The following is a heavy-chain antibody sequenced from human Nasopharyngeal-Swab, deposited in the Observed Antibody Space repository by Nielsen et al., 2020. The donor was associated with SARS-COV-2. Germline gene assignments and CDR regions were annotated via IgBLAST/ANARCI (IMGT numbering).Heavy chain of an antibody. CDR2: MNPNSGNT. J-gene: IGHJ6*02. Sequence: ASVKVSCKASGYTFTSYDINWVRQATGQGLEWMGWMNPNSGNTGYAQKFQGRVTMTRSTSISTAYMELSSLRSEDTAVYYCARDVAWWGSDYYYGMDVWGQGTTVTVSS. D-gene: IGHD2-15*01. CDR1: GYTFTSYD. CDR3: ARDVAWWGSDYYYGMDV. V-gene: IGHV1-8*01.